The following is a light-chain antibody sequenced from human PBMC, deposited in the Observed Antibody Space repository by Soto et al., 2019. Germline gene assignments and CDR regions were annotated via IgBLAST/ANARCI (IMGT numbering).Light chain of an antibody. CDR1: QSVSSN. Sequence: EIVLTQSPATLSLSPGERATLSCRASQSVSSNLAWYQQKPGQAPRLLIYDASTRTTGGPARFSGSGSGTDFTLTISRLEPEDFAVYYCQQYGSSPWTFGQGTKVDIK. J-gene: IGKJ1*01. CDR3: QQYGSSPWT. CDR2: DAS. V-gene: IGKV3-20*01.